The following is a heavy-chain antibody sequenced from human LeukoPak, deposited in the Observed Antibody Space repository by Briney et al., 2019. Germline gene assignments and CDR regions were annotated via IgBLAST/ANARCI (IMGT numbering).Heavy chain of an antibody. J-gene: IGHJ4*02. Sequence: PGGSLRLSCAASGFTFDDYAMHWVRQVPGKGLEWVSGISWNSGSIGYADSVKGRFTISRDNAKNTLYLQMNSLRAEDTAIYYCATYRQVLLPFESWGQGTLVTVSS. V-gene: IGHV3-9*01. D-gene: IGHD2-8*02. CDR1: GFTFDDYA. CDR3: ATYRQVLLPFES. CDR2: ISWNSGSI.